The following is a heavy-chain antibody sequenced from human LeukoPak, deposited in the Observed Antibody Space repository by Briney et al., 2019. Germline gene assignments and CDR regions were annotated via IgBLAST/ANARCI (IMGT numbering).Heavy chain of an antibody. Sequence: GGALRLSCAASGFNFSIYWMHWVHQPPGKGLVWVSHINTDGSSTYYADSVKGQFTISRDNAMNTLYLQMSSLKVDDTAVYYCASSGASSYGYYHWGQGSLVTVSS. CDR1: GFNFSIYW. V-gene: IGHV3-74*01. CDR2: INTDGSST. D-gene: IGHD1-26*01. J-gene: IGHJ4*02. CDR3: ASSGASSYGYYH.